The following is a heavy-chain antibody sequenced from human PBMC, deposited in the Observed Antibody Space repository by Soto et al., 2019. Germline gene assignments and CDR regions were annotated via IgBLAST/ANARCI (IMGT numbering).Heavy chain of an antibody. D-gene: IGHD3-16*02. CDR3: TNLPHQSTFGAVIVNVY. CDR2: ISTDGSNK. V-gene: IGHV3-30*18. J-gene: IGHJ4*02. Sequence: QVQLVESGGGVVQPGRSLRLSCAVSGFTFSSYVMHWVRQAPGKGLEWVAVISTDGSNKYYADSVQGRFSISRDTSKNTLYLHMNSLRPEDTAVYYCTNLPHQSTFGAVIVNVYWGQGTLVTVAS. CDR1: GFTFSSYV.